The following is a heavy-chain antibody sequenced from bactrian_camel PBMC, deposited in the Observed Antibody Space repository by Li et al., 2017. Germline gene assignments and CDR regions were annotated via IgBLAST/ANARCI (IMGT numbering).Heavy chain of an antibody. Sequence: VQLVESGGGSVQPGGSLTLSCAASGFTFSRGGMSWVRQAPGKGLEWVSSVSRDGSNTFYADSVKGRFTISRDNAKNAVYLQMNSLKSEDTALYYCATSFSMSLGTLGQGTQVTVS. J-gene: IGHJ4*01. CDR2: VSRDGSNT. CDR1: GFTFSRGG. D-gene: IGHD6*01. V-gene: IGHV3-2*01.